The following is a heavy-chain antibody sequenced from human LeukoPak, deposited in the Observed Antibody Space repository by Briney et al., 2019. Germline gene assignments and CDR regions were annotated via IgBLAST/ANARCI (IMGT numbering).Heavy chain of an antibody. J-gene: IGHJ4*02. CDR1: GYTFTGYY. CDR3: ARLEYSSSLHTSVDY. CDR2: INPNSGGT. Sequence: ASVKVSCKASGYTFTGYYMHWVQQAPGQGLEWMGWINPNSGGTNYAQKFQGRVTMTRDTSISTAYMELSRLRSDDTAVYYCARLEYSSSLHTSVDYWGQGTLVTVSS. D-gene: IGHD6-6*01. V-gene: IGHV1-2*02.